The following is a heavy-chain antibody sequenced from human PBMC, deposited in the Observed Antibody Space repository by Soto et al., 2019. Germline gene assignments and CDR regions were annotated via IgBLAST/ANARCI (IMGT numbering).Heavy chain of an antibody. D-gene: IGHD3-3*01. J-gene: IGHJ6*02. V-gene: IGHV1-46*02. CDR1: GYIFNTYY. Sequence: ASVKVSFKASGYIFNTYYMHWLRQAPGQGLEWMGIINLTGGGTSYAQKFQGRVTMTRDTSTSTVYMEMTSLRSEDTAVYYCTTPHGDSYYYYGLDVWGQGTTVTVSS. CDR3: TTPHGDSYYYYGLDV. CDR2: INLTGGGT.